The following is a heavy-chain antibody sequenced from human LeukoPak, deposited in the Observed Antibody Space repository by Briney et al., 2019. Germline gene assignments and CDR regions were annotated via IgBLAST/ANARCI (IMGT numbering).Heavy chain of an antibody. J-gene: IGHJ4*02. Sequence: GGSLRLSCTDSGNTFDDYGMTWVRQAPGKGLEWVSGINWDCGAYNYAASVKGRFTISRDNAKNSLYLEMNSPRVEDTAVYFCARDLSSSWYSLAYWGQGTLVIVSS. CDR3: ARDLSSSWYSLAY. V-gene: IGHV3-20*04. D-gene: IGHD3-22*01. CDR1: GNTFDDYG. CDR2: INWDCGAY.